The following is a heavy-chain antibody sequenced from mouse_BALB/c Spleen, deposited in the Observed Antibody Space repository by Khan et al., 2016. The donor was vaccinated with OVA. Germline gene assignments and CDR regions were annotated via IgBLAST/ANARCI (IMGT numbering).Heavy chain of an antibody. V-gene: IGHV2-6*02. CDR3: ARGGFYAMDY. CDR1: GFSLTTYG. CDR2: IWSDGIT. J-gene: IGHJ4*01. Sequence: QMQLEESGPGLVAPSQSLSITCTVSGFSLTTYGVHWVRQPPGKGLEWLVVIWSDGITTYNSALKSRLSISKDNSKSQVFFKMNSLQTDDTATYYCARGGFYAMDYWGQGTSVTVSS.